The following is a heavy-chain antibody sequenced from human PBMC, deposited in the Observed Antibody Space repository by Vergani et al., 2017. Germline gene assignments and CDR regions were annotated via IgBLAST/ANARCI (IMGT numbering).Heavy chain of an antibody. J-gene: IGHJ4*02. Sequence: EVQLVESGGGLVQPGGSLRLSCAASGFTVSSNYMSWVRQAPGKGLEWVSVIYSGGSTYYADSVKGRFTISRDNSKNTLYLQMNSLRAEDTAVYYCALGNYYDSSANFDYWGQGTLVTVSS. CDR1: GFTVSSNY. CDR2: IYSGGST. V-gene: IGHV3-66*01. D-gene: IGHD3-22*01. CDR3: ALGNYYDSSANFDY.